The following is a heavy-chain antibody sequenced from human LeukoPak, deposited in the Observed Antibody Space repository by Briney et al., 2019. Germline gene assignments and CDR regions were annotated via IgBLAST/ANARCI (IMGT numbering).Heavy chain of an antibody. Sequence: PSETLSPTCTVSGGSISSYYWSWIRQPAGKGLQWIGRIYSSGSANYNPSLKSRVTMSVDTSKNQFSLRLNSMTAADTAVYYCARDLGFWSGPDYWGHGTLVTVSS. CDR3: ARDLGFWSGPDY. CDR2: IYSSGSA. J-gene: IGHJ4*01. D-gene: IGHD3-3*01. CDR1: GGSISSYY. V-gene: IGHV4-4*07.